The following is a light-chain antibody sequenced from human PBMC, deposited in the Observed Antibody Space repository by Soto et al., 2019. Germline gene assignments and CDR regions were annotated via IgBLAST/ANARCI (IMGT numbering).Light chain of an antibody. J-gene: IGLJ3*02. Sequence: QSALTQPPSASGSPGQSVTISCTGTSSDVGANNYVSWYQQHPDQAPKLIIHEVDKRPSGVPDRFSGSKSGNTASLTVSGLQVEDEAVYYCSSFAGRNAFGVFGGGTKLTVL. CDR3: SSFAGRNAFGV. CDR2: EVD. V-gene: IGLV2-8*01. CDR1: SSDVGANNY.